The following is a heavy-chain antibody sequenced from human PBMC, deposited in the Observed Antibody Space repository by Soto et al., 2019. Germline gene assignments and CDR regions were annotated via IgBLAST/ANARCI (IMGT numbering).Heavy chain of an antibody. CDR2: ISSSGGST. CDR1: GFTFSSYT. D-gene: IGHD6-19*01. J-gene: IGHJ4*02. Sequence: EVQLLESGGGLVQPGGSLRLSCAASGFTFSSYTMSWVRQGPGKGLEWVSGISSSGGSTVYADSVKGRFTISRDNFKKTLYLQMNRLGAEDTAVYYWAMGWGEYWRQGARVTVSS. CDR3: AMGWGEY. V-gene: IGHV3-23*01.